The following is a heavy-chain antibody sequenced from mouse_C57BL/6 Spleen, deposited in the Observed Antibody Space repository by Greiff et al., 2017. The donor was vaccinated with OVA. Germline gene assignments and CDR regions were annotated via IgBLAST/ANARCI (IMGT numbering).Heavy chain of an antibody. Sequence: VQLQESGAELARPGASVKLSCKASGYTFTSYGISWVKQRTGQGLEWIGEIYPRSGNTYYNEKFKGKATLTADKSSSTAYMELRSLTSEDSAVYFWARRGGKDAMDYWGQGTSVTVSS. CDR3: ARRGGKDAMDY. J-gene: IGHJ4*01. D-gene: IGHD1-3*01. V-gene: IGHV1-81*01. CDR2: IYPRSGNT. CDR1: GYTFTSYG.